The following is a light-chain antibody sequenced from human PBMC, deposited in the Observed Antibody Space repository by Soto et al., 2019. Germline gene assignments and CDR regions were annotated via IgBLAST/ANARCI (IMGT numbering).Light chain of an antibody. CDR1: QSVSSNY. CDR2: GAS. CDR3: QQYGSSPPCT. Sequence: EIVLTQSPGTLSLSPGERATLSCRASQSVSSNYLAWYQQRPGQAPRLLIYGASSRATGIPDRFSGSGSGTDFTLTISRLEPADFAVYYCQQYGSSPPCTFGQGTKVDI. J-gene: IGKJ2*02. V-gene: IGKV3-20*01.